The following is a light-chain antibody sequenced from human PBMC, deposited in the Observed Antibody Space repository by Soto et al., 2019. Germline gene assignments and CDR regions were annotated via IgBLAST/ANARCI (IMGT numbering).Light chain of an antibody. J-gene: IGKJ2*01. V-gene: IGKV3-15*01. Sequence: ETVMTQSPATLSVSPGERATLSCRASQSISSDLAWYQHKPRQAPRLLIYGASTTATGIPVRFSGSGSGTEFTLTISSLQSEDFAVYYCQQYNNWPRTFGQGTKLEIK. CDR3: QQYNNWPRT. CDR2: GAS. CDR1: QSISSD.